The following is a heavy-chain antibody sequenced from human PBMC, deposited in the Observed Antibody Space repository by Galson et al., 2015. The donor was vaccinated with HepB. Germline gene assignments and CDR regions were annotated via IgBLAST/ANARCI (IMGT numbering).Heavy chain of an antibody. J-gene: IGHJ1*01. D-gene: IGHD2-2*01. Sequence: SLRLSCAASGFTFSSYAMSWVRQAPGKGLEWVSAISGSGGSTYYADSVKGRFTISRDNSKNTLYLQMNSLRAEDTAVYYCALSGVVVPAALGGSPAEYFQHWGQGTLVTVSS. V-gene: IGHV3-23*01. CDR3: ALSGVVVPAALGGSPAEYFQH. CDR2: ISGSGGST. CDR1: GFTFSSYA.